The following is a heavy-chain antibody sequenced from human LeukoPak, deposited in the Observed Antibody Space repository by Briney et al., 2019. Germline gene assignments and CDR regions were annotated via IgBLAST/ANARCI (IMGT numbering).Heavy chain of an antibody. CDR3: ARGEVSASLYYFDF. V-gene: IGHV1-18*01. Sequence: ASVKVSCKTSGYTFTTYGVSWVRQAPGQGLEWMGWVSGYTGNTNYGERFQGRVTMTTDTSTTTVYMELTSLRSDDTAVYYCARGEVSASLYYFDFWGQGTLVTVS. J-gene: IGHJ4*02. CDR2: VSGYTGNT. CDR1: GYTFTTYG. D-gene: IGHD2-2*01.